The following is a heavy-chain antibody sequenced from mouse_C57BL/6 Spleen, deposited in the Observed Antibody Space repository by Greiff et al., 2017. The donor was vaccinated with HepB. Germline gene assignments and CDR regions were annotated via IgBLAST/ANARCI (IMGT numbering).Heavy chain of an antibody. CDR1: GYSFTDYN. V-gene: IGHV1-39*01. CDR3: AIGSLYDYDEGYYYAMAY. J-gene: IGHJ4*01. Sequence: EVQLQQSGPELVKPGASVKISCKASGYSFTDYNMNWVKQSNGKSLEWIGVINPDYGTTSYNQKFKGKATLTVDQSSSKAYMQLNSLTSEDSAVYYCAIGSLYDYDEGYYYAMAYWGQGTSVTVSS. CDR2: INPDYGTT. D-gene: IGHD2-4*01.